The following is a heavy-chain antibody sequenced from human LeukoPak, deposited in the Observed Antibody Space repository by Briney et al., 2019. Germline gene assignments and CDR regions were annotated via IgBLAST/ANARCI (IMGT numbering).Heavy chain of an antibody. V-gene: IGHV1-69*05. CDR3: ARSWVYSSSWYRGFDP. D-gene: IGHD6-13*01. J-gene: IGHJ5*02. Sequence: SVKVSYKASGGTFSSCAISWVRQAPGQGLEWMGGIIPIFGTANYAQKFQGRVTITTDESTSTAYMELSSLRSEDTAVYYCARSWVYSSSWYRGFDPWGQGTLVTVSS. CDR1: GGTFSSCA. CDR2: IIPIFGTA.